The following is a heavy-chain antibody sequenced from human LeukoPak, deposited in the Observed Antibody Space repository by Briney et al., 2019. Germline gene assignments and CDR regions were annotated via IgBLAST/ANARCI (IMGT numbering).Heavy chain of an antibody. CDR2: ISYDGSNK. D-gene: IGHD3-22*01. Sequence: GRSLRLSCAASGFTFSSYGMHWVRQAPGKGLEWVAVISYDGSNKYYADSVKGRFTISRDNSKNTLYLQMNSLRAEDTAVYYCARDEVYDSSGYFSYWGQGTLVTVSS. J-gene: IGHJ4*02. CDR3: ARDEVYDSSGYFSY. CDR1: GFTFSSYG. V-gene: IGHV3-30*03.